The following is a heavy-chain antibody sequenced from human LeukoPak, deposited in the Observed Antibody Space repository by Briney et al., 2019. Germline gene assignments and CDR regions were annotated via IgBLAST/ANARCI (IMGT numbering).Heavy chain of an antibody. J-gene: IGHJ4*02. V-gene: IGHV3-23*01. CDR3: AKAPGY. CDR2: IFPSGGEI. Sequence: GGSLRLSCAASGFTFSTFAMIWVRQPPGKGLEWVSSIFPSGGEIHYADSVKGRFTISRDNSKNTLYLQMNSLRAEDTAVYYCAKAPGYWGQGTLVTVSS. CDR1: GFTFSTFA.